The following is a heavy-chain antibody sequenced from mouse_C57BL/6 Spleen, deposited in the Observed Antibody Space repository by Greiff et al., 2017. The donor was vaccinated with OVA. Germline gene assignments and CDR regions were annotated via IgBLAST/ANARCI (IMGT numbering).Heavy chain of an antibody. J-gene: IGHJ3*01. CDR2: INPNNGGT. D-gene: IGHD1-1*01. V-gene: IGHV1-26*01. CDR1: GYTLTDYY. Sequence: EVQLQQSGPELVKPGASVKISCKASGYTLTDYYMNWVKQSHGKSLEWIGDINPNNGGTSYNQKFKGKATLTVDKSSSTAYMELRSLTSEDSAVYYCALYGGAYWGQGTLVTVSA. CDR3: ALYGGAY.